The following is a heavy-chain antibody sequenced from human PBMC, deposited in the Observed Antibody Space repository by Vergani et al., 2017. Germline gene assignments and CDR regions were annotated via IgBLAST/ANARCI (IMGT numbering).Heavy chain of an antibody. Sequence: QLQLQESGPGLVKPSETLSLTCTVSGGSISSYYWSWIRQPPGKGLEWIGYIYYSGSTNYNPSLKSRVTISVDTSKNQFSLKLSSVTAADTAVYYCARDMIAARQGWVGYYYYGMDVWGQGTTVTVSS. V-gene: IGHV4-59*01. CDR3: ARDMIAARQGWVGYYYYGMDV. D-gene: IGHD6-6*01. CDR2: IYYSGST. CDR1: GGSISSYY. J-gene: IGHJ6*02.